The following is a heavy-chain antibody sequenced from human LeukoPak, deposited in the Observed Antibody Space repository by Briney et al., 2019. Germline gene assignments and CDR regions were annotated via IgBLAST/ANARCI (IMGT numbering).Heavy chain of an antibody. Sequence: GGSLRLSCAASGFTFSSYAMSWVRQAPGKGLEWVAYIQYDGSNEQYADSVKGRFSISRDNSKNILYLHVSSLRAEDTAVYYCAKDRCSNGIGCYYYYMDVWGKGTTVTISS. J-gene: IGHJ6*03. V-gene: IGHV3-30*02. CDR3: AKDRCSNGIGCYYYYMDV. CDR1: GFTFSSYA. D-gene: IGHD2-8*01. CDR2: IQYDGSNE.